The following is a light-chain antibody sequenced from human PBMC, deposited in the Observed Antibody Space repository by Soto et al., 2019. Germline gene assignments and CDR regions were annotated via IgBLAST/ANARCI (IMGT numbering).Light chain of an antibody. CDR1: QSVSSSY. J-gene: IGKJ4*01. Sequence: EIVLTQSPGTLSLSPGERATLSCRASQSVSSSYLAWYQQKPGQAPRLLLYGASSRATGIPDRFSGSGSGTDFTLTIIRLEPEVFAVYYCQQYGSSPLTFGVGTKVEIK. V-gene: IGKV3-20*01. CDR2: GAS. CDR3: QQYGSSPLT.